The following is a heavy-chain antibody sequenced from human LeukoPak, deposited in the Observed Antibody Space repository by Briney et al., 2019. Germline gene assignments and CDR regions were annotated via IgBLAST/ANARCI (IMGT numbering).Heavy chain of an antibody. Sequence: ASVKVSCKVSGYTLTDLSMHWVRQAPGKGLEWMGGFDPEDGETIYAQKFQGRVTMTEDTSTDTAYMELSSLRSEDTAVYFCARGRPPRFCSDGSCTPYYPMDVWGKGTTVTVSS. CDR2: FDPEDGET. CDR3: ARGRPPRFCSDGSCTPYYPMDV. J-gene: IGHJ6*03. D-gene: IGHD2-15*01. V-gene: IGHV1-24*01. CDR1: GYTLTDLS.